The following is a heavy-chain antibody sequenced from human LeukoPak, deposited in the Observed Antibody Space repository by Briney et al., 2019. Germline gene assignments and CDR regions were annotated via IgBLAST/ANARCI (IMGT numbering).Heavy chain of an antibody. CDR2: IYYSGST. V-gene: IGHV4-59*08. J-gene: IGHJ4*02. D-gene: IGHD3-16*01. CDR3: ARLLTTLDY. CDR1: GGSISSYY. Sequence: SETLSLTCTVSGGSISSYYWSWIRQPPGKGLEWIGYIYYSGSTNYNPSLKSRVTISVDTPKNQFSLKLSSVTAADTAVYYCARLLTTLDYWGQGTLVTVSS.